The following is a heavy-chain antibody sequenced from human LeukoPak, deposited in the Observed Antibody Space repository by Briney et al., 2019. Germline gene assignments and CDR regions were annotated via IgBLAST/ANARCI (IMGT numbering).Heavy chain of an antibody. J-gene: IGHJ3*02. CDR3: ARGSILRSRSVFEM. Sequence: GGSLRLSCAASGFTFSSHWMHWVRQAPGKGLVWVSRINGDGSTTSYADSVNGRFTISRDNAKNMLYLQINSLRAEDTAVYFCARGSILRSRSVFEMWGQGTLVTVSS. D-gene: IGHD3-3*01. CDR1: GFTFSSHW. V-gene: IGHV3-74*01. CDR2: INGDGSTT.